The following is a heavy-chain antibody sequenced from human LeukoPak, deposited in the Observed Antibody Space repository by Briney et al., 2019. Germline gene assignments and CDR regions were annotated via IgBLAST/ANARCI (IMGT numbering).Heavy chain of an antibody. V-gene: IGHV3-73*01. CDR2: IRSKANSYAT. Sequence: PGGSLRLSCAASGFTFSGSAMHWVRQASGKGLEWVGRIRSKANSYATAYAASVKGRFTISRDDSKNTAYLQMNSLKTEDTAVYYCTSETAYGDGTFDYWGQGTLVTVSS. J-gene: IGHJ4*02. D-gene: IGHD4-17*01. CDR1: GFTFSGSA. CDR3: TSETAYGDGTFDY.